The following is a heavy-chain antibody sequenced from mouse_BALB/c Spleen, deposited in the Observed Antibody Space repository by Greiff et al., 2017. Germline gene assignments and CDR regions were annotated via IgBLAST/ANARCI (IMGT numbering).Heavy chain of an antibody. J-gene: IGHJ2*01. CDR3: YYGSSYGY. Sequence: SGAELVRPGASVTLSCKASGYTFTDYEMHWVKQTPVHGLEWIGAIDPETGGTAYNQKFKGKATLTADKSSSTAYMELRSLTSEDSAVYYCYYGSSYGYWGQGTTLTVSS. V-gene: IGHV1-15*01. D-gene: IGHD1-1*01. CDR2: IDPETGGT. CDR1: GYTFTDYE.